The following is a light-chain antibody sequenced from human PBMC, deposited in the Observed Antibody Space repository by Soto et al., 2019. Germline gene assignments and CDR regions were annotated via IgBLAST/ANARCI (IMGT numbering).Light chain of an antibody. CDR2: GAS. J-gene: IGKJ1*01. CDR3: QQYGSSPTWT. Sequence: EIVLTQSPGTLSLSPGERATLSCRASQSVSSSYLAWYQQKPGQAPRLLIYGASSRATGTPDRFSGSGSGTDFTLTISRLEPEDFAVYYCQQYGSSPTWTFGQGTKVDIK. CDR1: QSVSSSY. V-gene: IGKV3-20*01.